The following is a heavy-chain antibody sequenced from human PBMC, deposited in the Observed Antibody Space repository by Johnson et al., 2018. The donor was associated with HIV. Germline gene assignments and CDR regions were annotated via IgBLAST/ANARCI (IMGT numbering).Heavy chain of an antibody. CDR3: ATGVVVTAMNDASDI. J-gene: IGHJ3*02. D-gene: IGHD2-21*02. Sequence: QMLLVESGGGVVQPGRSLRLSCAASGFTFSSYGMHWVRQAPGKGLAWVAFIRYDGSNKYYADSVKGRFTISRDNSKNTLYLQMNSLRAEDTAVYYCATGVVVTAMNDASDIWGQGTMVTVSS. CDR1: GFTFSSYG. V-gene: IGHV3-30*02. CDR2: IRYDGSNK.